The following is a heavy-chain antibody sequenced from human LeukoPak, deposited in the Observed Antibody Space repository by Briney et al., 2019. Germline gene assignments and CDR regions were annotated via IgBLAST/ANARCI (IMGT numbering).Heavy chain of an antibody. J-gene: IGHJ4*02. D-gene: IGHD3-22*01. Sequence: ASVKVSCKASGGTFRSFAISWVRQAPGQGLEWMGGIIPIFRTANYAQKFQGRVTITADESTSTAYMELSSLRSEDTAVYYCARALRYYSDSSGYAFDYWGQRTLVTVSS. V-gene: IGHV1-69*01. CDR1: GGTFRSFA. CDR2: IIPIFRTA. CDR3: ARALRYYSDSSGYAFDY.